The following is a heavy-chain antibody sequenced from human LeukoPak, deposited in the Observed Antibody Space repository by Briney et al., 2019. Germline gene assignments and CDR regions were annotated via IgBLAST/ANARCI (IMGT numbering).Heavy chain of an antibody. V-gene: IGHV3-30*18. Sequence: GKSLTLSCVASGFTFSTYGMHWVRQAPGKGLEWVAVMSYDGTYKSYADSVKGRFTVSRDNPENTLYLQMNSLSAEDTAVYYCAKANAREFDYWGQGTLVTVSS. CDR2: MSYDGTYK. D-gene: IGHD3-10*02. CDR1: GFTFSTYG. CDR3: AKANAREFDY. J-gene: IGHJ4*02.